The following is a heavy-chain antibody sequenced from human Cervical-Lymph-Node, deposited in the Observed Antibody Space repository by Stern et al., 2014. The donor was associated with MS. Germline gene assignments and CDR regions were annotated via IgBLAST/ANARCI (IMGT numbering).Heavy chain of an antibody. CDR1: KFTFRIHG. CDR2: IWYDENSK. V-gene: IGHV3-33*01. D-gene: IGHD6-13*01. Sequence: VQLVESGGGVVQPGRSLRLSCAASKFTFRIHGMHWVRQPPGKGLEWVAVIWYDENSKYYTDSVKGRFTISRDKSKNTVYLQMNRLRAEDTAVYYCARDMGSSWLFDYWGQGILVTVSS. J-gene: IGHJ4*02. CDR3: ARDMGSSWLFDY.